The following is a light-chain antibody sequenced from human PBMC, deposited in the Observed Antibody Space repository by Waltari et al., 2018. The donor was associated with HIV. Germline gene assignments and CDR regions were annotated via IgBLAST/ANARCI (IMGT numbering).Light chain of an antibody. J-gene: IGLJ6*01. CDR2: RND. CDR1: SSTVGKNY. CDR3: ASWDDALSSWL. V-gene: IGLV1-47*01. Sequence: QSGLRQPPSTSRPPGQRVVISCSGSSSTVGKNYVSWFQQLPGAAPRLLIYRNDRRPSGVPDRCTAAKSGTSASLVISGLRSDDEADYFCASWDDALSSWLFGGGTKLTVL.